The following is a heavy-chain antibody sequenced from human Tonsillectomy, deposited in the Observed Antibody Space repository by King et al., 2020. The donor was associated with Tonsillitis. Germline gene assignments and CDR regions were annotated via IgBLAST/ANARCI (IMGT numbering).Heavy chain of an antibody. CDR1: GFTFSDYY. CDR3: AKDLGGAARPYAFSV. CDR2: ISASGSSI. Sequence: VQLVESGGGLVKPGGSLRLSCAASGFTFSDYYMSWIRQAPGKGLECGSYISASGSSIYYADSVKGRFNISTDNAKNSLYLQMNSLRAEDTAVYYCAKDLGGAARPYAFSVWGQGTMVTASS. J-gene: IGHJ3*01. V-gene: IGHV3-11*01. D-gene: IGHD6-6*01.